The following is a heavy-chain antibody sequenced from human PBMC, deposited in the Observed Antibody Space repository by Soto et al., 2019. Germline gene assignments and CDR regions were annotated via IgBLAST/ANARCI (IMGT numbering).Heavy chain of an antibody. CDR2: IYYSGST. V-gene: IGHV4-39*07. Sequence: SETLSLTCTVSGGSISSSSYYWGWIRQPPGKGLEWIGSIYYSGSTYYNPSLKSRVTISVDTSKNQFSLKLSSVTAADRAVFFWARVNRDPGGGGSCDYWGQGTLVTVSS. CDR3: ARVNRDPGGGGSCDY. CDR1: GGSISSSSYY. D-gene: IGHD3-10*01. J-gene: IGHJ4*02.